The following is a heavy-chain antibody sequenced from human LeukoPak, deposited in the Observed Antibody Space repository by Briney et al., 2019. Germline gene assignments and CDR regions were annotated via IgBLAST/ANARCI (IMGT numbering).Heavy chain of an antibody. CDR1: GFNFSSYS. V-gene: IGHV3-48*04. D-gene: IGHD1-1*01. Sequence: GGSLRLSCAASGFNFSSYSMNWVRQAPGKGLEWISYISSSSSSIYYADSVRGRLTISRDNAKNSLYLQMSILRADDTALYYCARIPGKRSTEFHSWGQETLVTVSS. CDR2: ISSSSSSI. CDR3: ARIPGKRSTEFHS. J-gene: IGHJ4*02.